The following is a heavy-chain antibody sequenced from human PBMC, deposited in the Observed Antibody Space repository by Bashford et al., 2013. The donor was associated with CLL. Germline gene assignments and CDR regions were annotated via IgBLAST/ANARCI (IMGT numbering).Heavy chain of an antibody. CDR2: INHNGSA. Sequence: SLTERLSMVGPSVRFYWSWIRQPPGKGLEWIGEINHNGSANYNPSLKSRVTISVDTSKNQFSLKLSSVTAADTAVYYCARGPMIVVVINPGEPYYYYYYGMDVWGQGTTVTVSS. D-gene: IGHD3-22*01. CDR1: VGPSVRFY. V-gene: IGHV4-34*01. CDR3: ARGPMIVVVINPGEPYYYYYYGMDV. J-gene: IGHJ6*02.